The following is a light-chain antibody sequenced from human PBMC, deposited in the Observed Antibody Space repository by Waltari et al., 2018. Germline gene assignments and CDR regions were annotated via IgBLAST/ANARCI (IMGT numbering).Light chain of an antibody. J-gene: IGLJ1*01. CDR2: EVS. CDR3: CSYAGSRTYV. CDR1: SSDVGNFNL. Sequence: QSALTQPASVSGSPGQSITISCTGTSSDVGNFNLVSWYQQHPGKVPKPIVYEVSKRPPVVCNNCAGAKSGSAASLTVSGLRAEDEADYYCCSYAGSRTYVFGTGTKVTVL. V-gene: IGLV2-23*02.